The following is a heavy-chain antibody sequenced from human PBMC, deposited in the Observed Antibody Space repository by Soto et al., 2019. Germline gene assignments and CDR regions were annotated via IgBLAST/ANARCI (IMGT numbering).Heavy chain of an antibody. D-gene: IGHD6-13*01. V-gene: IGHV3-49*04. J-gene: IGHJ4*02. Sequence: GGSLRLSCTASGFTFGNYAINWVRQAPGEGLEWVGLIRNQTYGGTTEYAASLKGRFTISRDDSSGIAYLQMNSLKTEDSAVYYSTRAESPAIAYFFACWGQGTLVTVSS. CDR2: IRNQTYGGTT. CDR3: TRAESPAIAYFFAC. CDR1: GFTFGNYA.